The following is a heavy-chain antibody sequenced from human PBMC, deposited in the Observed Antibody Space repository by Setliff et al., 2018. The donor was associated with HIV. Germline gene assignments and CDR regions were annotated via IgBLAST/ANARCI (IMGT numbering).Heavy chain of an antibody. Sequence: SETLSLTCTVSGVSISNYYWNWIRQPPGKGLEWIGRIYASGKTTFNPSLKRRVRMSVDTSKNQFSLKLTSVTASDTAVYYCARGNNDLESFDYWGQGALVTVSS. CDR1: GVSISNYY. D-gene: IGHD3-3*01. V-gene: IGHV4-4*07. CDR3: ARGNNDLESFDY. J-gene: IGHJ4*02. CDR2: IYASGKT.